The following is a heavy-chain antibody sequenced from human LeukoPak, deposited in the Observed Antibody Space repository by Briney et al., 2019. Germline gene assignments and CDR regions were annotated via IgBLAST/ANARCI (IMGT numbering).Heavy chain of an antibody. Sequence: GGSLRLSCAASGFTFSSYAMSWVRQAPGKGLEWVSAISGSGGSTYYADSVKGRFTISRDNSKNTLYLQMNGLRAEDTAVYYCAKSGWIFGVFDYWGQGTLVTVSS. CDR3: AKSGWIFGVFDY. J-gene: IGHJ4*02. CDR2: ISGSGGST. CDR1: GFTFSSYA. D-gene: IGHD3-3*01. V-gene: IGHV3-23*01.